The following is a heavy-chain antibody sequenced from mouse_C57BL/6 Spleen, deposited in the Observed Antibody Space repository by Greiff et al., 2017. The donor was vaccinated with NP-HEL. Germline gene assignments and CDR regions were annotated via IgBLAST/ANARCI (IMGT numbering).Heavy chain of an antibody. CDR1: GYTFTDYE. CDR2: IDPETGGT. D-gene: IGHD1-1*01. CDR3: TRPLYGSSYCDY. Sequence: QVQLQQSGAELVRPGASVTLSCKASGYTFTDYEMHWVKQTPVHGLEWIGAIDPETGGTAYNQKFKGKAILTADKSSSTAYMERRRLTSEDAAVYYSTRPLYGSSYCDYWGQGTTLTVSS. J-gene: IGHJ2*01. V-gene: IGHV1-15*01.